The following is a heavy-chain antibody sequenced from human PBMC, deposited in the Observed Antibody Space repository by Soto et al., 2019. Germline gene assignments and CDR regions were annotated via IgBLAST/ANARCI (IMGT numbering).Heavy chain of an antibody. CDR2: ISGSGGST. Sequence: EVQLLESGGGLVQPGGSLRLSCAASGFTFSRYAMNWVRQAPGKGLEWVSTISGSGGSTYYADSVKGRFTSSRDNSKDPLYLQMNSLRAEDTAVYYCAKAGVTDTILPPPLEDCWCQGALVTVSS. CDR1: GFTFSRYA. CDR3: AKAGVTDTILPPPLEDC. D-gene: IGHD2-21*02. J-gene: IGHJ4*02. V-gene: IGHV3-23*01.